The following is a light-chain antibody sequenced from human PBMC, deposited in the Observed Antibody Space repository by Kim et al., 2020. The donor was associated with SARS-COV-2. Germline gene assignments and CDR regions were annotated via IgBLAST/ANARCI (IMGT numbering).Light chain of an antibody. V-gene: IGLV2-14*03. CDR2: DDS. CDR1: SSDVGDCNY. J-gene: IGLJ3*02. Sequence: GQSVTISCNGTSSDVGDCNYGAWYQQHPGKAPNLMIYDDSNRPSGVYNRFAGSKSGNAASLTISGLQAEDEADYYCSSYTSSSTLVFGGGTQLTVL. CDR3: SSYTSSSTLV.